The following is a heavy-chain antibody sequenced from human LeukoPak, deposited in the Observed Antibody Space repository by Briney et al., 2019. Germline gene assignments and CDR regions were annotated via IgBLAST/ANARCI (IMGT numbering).Heavy chain of an antibody. Sequence: GGSLRLSCAASGFTFSSYWMSWVRQAPGKGLEWVANIKRDGSEKYYVDSVKGRFTISRDNAKNSLYLQMNSLRAEDTAVYYCARDGLRSTSLLMLAFDIWGQGTMVTVSS. CDR1: GFTFSSYW. CDR2: IKRDGSEK. J-gene: IGHJ3*02. D-gene: IGHD2-2*01. V-gene: IGHV3-7*03. CDR3: ARDGLRSTSLLMLAFDI.